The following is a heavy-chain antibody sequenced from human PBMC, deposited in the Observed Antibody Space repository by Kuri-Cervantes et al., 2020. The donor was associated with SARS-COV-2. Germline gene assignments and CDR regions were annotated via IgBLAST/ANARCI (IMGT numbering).Heavy chain of an antibody. Sequence: GGSLRLSCTASTLSLGPYGIHWVRQTPGGGLEWVAFIRHDGSAKYYGDPVKGRFAISRDNAKNSLYLQMNSLRAEDTALYYCAKDWGATVTLLDAFDIWGQGTMVTVSS. V-gene: IGHV3-30*02. CDR3: AKDWGATVTLLDAFDI. CDR1: TLSLGPYG. CDR2: IRHDGSAK. J-gene: IGHJ3*02. D-gene: IGHD4-17*01.